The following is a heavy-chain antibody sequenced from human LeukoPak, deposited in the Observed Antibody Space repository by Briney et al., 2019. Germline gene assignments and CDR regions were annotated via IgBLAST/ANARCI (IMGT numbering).Heavy chain of an antibody. Sequence: GGSLRLSCAASGFTFSGYSMNWVRQTPGKGLEWLSYISSSSGTIYHADSVKGRFTISGDNAKNSLYLQMNSLRAEDTAVYYCARALGYSYGYAVDYWGQGTLVTVSS. J-gene: IGHJ4*02. CDR1: GFTFSGYS. D-gene: IGHD5-18*01. CDR2: ISSSSGTI. CDR3: ARALGYSYGYAVDY. V-gene: IGHV3-48*01.